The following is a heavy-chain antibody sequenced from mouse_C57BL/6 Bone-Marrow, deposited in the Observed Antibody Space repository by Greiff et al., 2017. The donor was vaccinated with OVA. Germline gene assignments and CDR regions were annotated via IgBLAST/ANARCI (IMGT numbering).Heavy chain of an antibody. J-gene: IGHJ2*01. V-gene: IGHV1-69*01. D-gene: IGHD1-1*01. CDR1: GYTFTSYW. CDR2: IDPSDSYT. CDR3: ARELRYFDY. Sequence: QVQLKQPGAELVMPGASVKLSCKASGYTFTSYWMYWVKQRPGQGLEWIGEIDPSDSYTNYNQKFKGKSTLTVDQSSSTAYMQLSSLTSEDSAVYYCARELRYFDYWGQGTTLTVSS.